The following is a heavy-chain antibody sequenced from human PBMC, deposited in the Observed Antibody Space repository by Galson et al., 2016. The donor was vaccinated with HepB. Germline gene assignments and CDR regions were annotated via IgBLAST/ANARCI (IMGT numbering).Heavy chain of an antibody. CDR3: RKGGARSLYFDN. V-gene: IGHV3-23*01. D-gene: IGHD3-16*01. CDR1: GFTFSDYA. CDR2: LSGRGDDT. J-gene: IGHJ4*02. Sequence: SLRLSCAASGFTFSDYAMSWVRQAPGKGLEWVSSLSGRGDDTYYADSVKGRFTISRDNSRNTLFLPMNSLRAEDTAEYYCRKGGARSLYFDNWGQGALVSVSS.